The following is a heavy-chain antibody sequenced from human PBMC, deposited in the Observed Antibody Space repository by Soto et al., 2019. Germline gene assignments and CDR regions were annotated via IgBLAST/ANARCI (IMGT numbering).Heavy chain of an antibody. CDR3: ARDWEFGY. Sequence: QVQLVQSGAEVKKPGASVKVSCKASGYTFSSYYMHWVGQAPGQGLEWMGVINPSGDSTTYAQRFQGRVSMTKDTSTSTLYMELSSLRSDDTAVYYCARDWEFGYWGQGTLVTVSS. CDR2: INPSGDST. D-gene: IGHD3-10*01. J-gene: IGHJ4*02. CDR1: GYTFSSYY. V-gene: IGHV1-46*01.